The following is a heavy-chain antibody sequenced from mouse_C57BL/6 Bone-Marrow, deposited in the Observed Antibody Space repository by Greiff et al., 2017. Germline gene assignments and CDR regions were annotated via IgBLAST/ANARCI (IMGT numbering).Heavy chain of an antibody. Sequence: ESGPELVKPGASVKISCKASGYAFSSSWMNWVKQRPGKGLEWIGRIYPGDGDTNYNGKFKGKATLTADKSSSTAYMQLSSLTSEDSAVYFCARARNPYAMDYWGQGTSVTVSS. J-gene: IGHJ4*01. CDR3: ARARNPYAMDY. CDR1: GYAFSSSW. D-gene: IGHD6-1*01. V-gene: IGHV1-82*01. CDR2: IYPGDGDT.